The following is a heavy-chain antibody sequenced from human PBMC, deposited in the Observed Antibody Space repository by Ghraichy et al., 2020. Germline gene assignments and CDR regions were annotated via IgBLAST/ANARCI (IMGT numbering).Heavy chain of an antibody. CDR3: RFGERTDFNL. D-gene: IGHD3-10*01. CDR2: INQDEIQK. V-gene: IGHV3-7*01. Sequence: GGSLRLSCAASGFTFGSYWMSWVRQAPGKGLEWLININQDEIQKYYVDSVKGRFTVSRDKSKNSLYLQMNNLRADDTAVYYCRFGERTDFNLWGRGTLVTVSS. J-gene: IGHJ2*01. CDR1: GFTFGSYW.